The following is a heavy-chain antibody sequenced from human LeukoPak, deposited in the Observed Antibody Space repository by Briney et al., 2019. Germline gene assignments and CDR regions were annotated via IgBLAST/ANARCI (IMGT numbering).Heavy chain of an antibody. CDR3: ARGNYGDYAH. Sequence: GGSLRLSCAASGFTFSDHYMDWVRQAPGKGLEWVGRTRNKANSYTTEYAASVKGRFTISRDDSKNSLYLQMNSLKTEDTAVYYCARGNYGDYAHWGQGTLVTVSS. J-gene: IGHJ4*02. V-gene: IGHV3-72*01. CDR2: TRNKANSYTT. D-gene: IGHD4-17*01. CDR1: GFTFSDHY.